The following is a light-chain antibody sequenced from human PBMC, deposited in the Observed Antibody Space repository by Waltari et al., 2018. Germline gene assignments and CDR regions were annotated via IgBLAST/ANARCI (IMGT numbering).Light chain of an antibody. CDR3: QAWDSSTVI. V-gene: IGLV3-1*01. Sequence: SYELTQPPSVSVSPGQTASITCSGDKLGDKYACWYQQKPGQSPCLVIYQDNRRPSGIPGRFSGSNSGNTATLTISGTQAMDEADYYCQAWDSSTVIFGGGTKLTVL. J-gene: IGLJ2*01. CDR2: QDN. CDR1: KLGDKY.